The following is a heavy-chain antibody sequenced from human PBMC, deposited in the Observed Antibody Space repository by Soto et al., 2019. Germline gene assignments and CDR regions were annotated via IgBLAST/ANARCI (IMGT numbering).Heavy chain of an antibody. D-gene: IGHD4-4*01. CDR1: GDSISSGSYY. J-gene: IGHJ4*02. CDR2: IYHSGSA. CDR3: ATVSLQLTTMDY. V-gene: IGHV4-61*01. Sequence: SETLSLTCDVSGDSISSGSYYWNWIRQPPGKGLEWIASIYHSGSADYNPSLKSRVTISVDTSKNQFSLKLGSVTAADTAVYYCATVSLQLTTMDYWGQGALVTVSS.